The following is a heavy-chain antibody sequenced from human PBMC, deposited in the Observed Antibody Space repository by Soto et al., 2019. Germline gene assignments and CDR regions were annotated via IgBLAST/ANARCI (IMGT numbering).Heavy chain of an antibody. CDR1: GYTFTSYG. CDR3: ARVGPFLEWLLWDPRWFER. Sequence: ASVKVSCKASGYTFTSYGISWVRQAPGQGLEWMGWISAYNGNTNYAQKLQGRVTMTTDTSTSTAYMELRSLRSDDTAVYYCARVGPFLEWLLWDPRWFERWGQGTLVSVS. CDR2: ISAYNGNT. D-gene: IGHD3-3*01. J-gene: IGHJ5*02. V-gene: IGHV1-18*01.